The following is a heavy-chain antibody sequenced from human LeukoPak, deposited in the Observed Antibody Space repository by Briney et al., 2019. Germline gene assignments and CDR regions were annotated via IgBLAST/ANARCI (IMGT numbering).Heavy chain of an antibody. CDR3: ARAPEIYSGYFGAFDI. V-gene: IGHV1-18*01. CDR1: GYTFTSYG. J-gene: IGHJ3*02. CDR2: ISAYNGNT. Sequence: GASVKVSCKASGYTFTSYGISWVRQAPGQGLEWMGWISAYNGNTNYAQKLQGRVTMTTDTSTSTAYMELRSLRSDDTAVYYCARAPEIYSGYFGAFDIWGHGTTVTVSP. D-gene: IGHD5-12*01.